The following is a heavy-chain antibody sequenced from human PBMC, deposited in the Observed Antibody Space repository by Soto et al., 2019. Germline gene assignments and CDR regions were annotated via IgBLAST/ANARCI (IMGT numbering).Heavy chain of an antibody. J-gene: IGHJ3*02. V-gene: IGHV3-23*01. D-gene: IGHD3-22*01. CDR1: GFTFSSYA. CDR2: ISGSGGST. CDR3: AKEGTTMIVVVRAFDI. Sequence: GGSLRLSCAASGFTFSSYAMSWVRQAPGKGLEWVSAISGSGGSTYYADSVKGRFTISRDNSKNTLYLQVNSLRAEDTAVYYCAKEGTTMIVVVRAFDIWGQGTMVTVSS.